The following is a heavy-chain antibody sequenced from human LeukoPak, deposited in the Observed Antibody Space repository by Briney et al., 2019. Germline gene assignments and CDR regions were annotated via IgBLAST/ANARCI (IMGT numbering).Heavy chain of an antibody. CDR3: VRDWLHSSRLYGMDV. V-gene: IGHV4-59*01. J-gene: IGHJ6*02. CDR1: GGSISSYY. CDR2: IYYSGST. Sequence: SETLSLTCTVSGGSISSYYWSWIRQLPGKGLEWIGYIYYSGSTNYNPSLKSRVTISVDTSKNQFSLKLSSVTAADTAVYYCVRDWLHSSRLYGMDVWGQGTTVTVSS. D-gene: IGHD6-13*01.